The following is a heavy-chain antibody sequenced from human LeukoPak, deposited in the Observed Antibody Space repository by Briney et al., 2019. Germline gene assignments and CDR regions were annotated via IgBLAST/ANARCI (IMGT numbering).Heavy chain of an antibody. V-gene: IGHV1-46*01. CDR3: ARGRVVPAAKGGRLLDY. CDR2: INPSGGST. Sequence: GASVKVSCKASGYTFTSYYMHWVRQAPGQGLEWMGIINPSGGSTSYAQKFQGRVTMTRDTSTSTVYMERSSLRSEDTAVYYCARGRVVPAAKGGRLLDYWGQGTLVTVSS. CDR1: GYTFTSYY. J-gene: IGHJ4*02. D-gene: IGHD2-2*01.